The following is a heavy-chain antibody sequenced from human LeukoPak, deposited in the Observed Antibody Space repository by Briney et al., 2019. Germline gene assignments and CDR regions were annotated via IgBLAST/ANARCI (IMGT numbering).Heavy chain of an antibody. V-gene: IGHV3-9*01. CDR3: AKAYTSGWYYGRVDY. Sequence: GGSLRLSCAASGFTFDDYAMHSVRHAPGKGLEWVSGISWNSGSIGYADSVKGRFTISRDNAKNSLYLQMNSLRAEDTALYYCAKAYTSGWYYGRVDYWGQGTLVTVSS. CDR2: ISWNSGSI. D-gene: IGHD6-19*01. CDR1: GFTFDDYA. J-gene: IGHJ4*02.